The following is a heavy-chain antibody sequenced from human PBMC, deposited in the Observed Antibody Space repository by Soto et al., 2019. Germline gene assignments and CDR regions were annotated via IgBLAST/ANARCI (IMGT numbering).Heavy chain of an antibody. V-gene: IGHV1-46*01. Sequence: SLKVSCKASGYTFTSYYMHWVRQARGQGLEWMGIINPSGGSTSYAQKFQGRVTMTRDTSTSTVYMEPSSLRSEDTAVYYCARGYSSGWYGSWFDPWVPETLLVTVS. J-gene: IGHJ5*02. CDR2: INPSGGST. CDR3: ARGYSSGWYGSWFDP. D-gene: IGHD6-19*01. CDR1: GYTFTSYY.